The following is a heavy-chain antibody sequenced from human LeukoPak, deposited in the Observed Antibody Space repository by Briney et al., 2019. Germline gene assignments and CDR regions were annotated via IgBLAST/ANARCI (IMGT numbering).Heavy chain of an antibody. CDR1: GGSFSGYY. CDR2: INHSGST. V-gene: IGHV4-34*01. D-gene: IGHD3-10*01. Sequence: PSETLSLTCAVYGGSFSGYYWSWIRQPPGKGLEWIGEINHSGSTNYNPFLKSRVTISVDTSKNQFSLKLSSVTAADTAVYYCARGRITMVRGVIPLDYWGQGTLVTVSS. J-gene: IGHJ4*02. CDR3: ARGRITMVRGVIPLDY.